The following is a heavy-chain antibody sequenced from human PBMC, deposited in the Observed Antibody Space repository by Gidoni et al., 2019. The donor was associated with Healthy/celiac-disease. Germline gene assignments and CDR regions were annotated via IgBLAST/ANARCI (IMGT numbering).Heavy chain of an antibody. Sequence: EVQLVQSGAEVKKPGESLKISCTGSGYSFPKYWIGWVRQLPGKGLEWMGIIYPGDSDTRYSPSFQGQVIISADKSISTAYLQWSSLKASDTAIYYCARVIAAAGNGDFDYWGQGTLVTVSS. CDR1: GYSFPKYW. V-gene: IGHV5-51*03. CDR3: ARVIAAAGNGDFDY. CDR2: IYPGDSDT. J-gene: IGHJ4*02. D-gene: IGHD6-13*01.